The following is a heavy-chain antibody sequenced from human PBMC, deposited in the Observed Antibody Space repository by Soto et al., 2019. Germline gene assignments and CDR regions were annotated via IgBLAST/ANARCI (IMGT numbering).Heavy chain of an antibody. V-gene: IGHV2-5*02. CDR1: GFSLSTSGVG. Sequence: QITLKESGPTLVKPTQTLTLTCTFSGFSLSTSGVGVGWIRQPPGKALEWLALIYWDDDKRYSPSLKSRLTITKDTSKNQVVLTMTNTDPVDTATYYCAHEGYGSSWYGYYCDYWGQGTLVTVAS. J-gene: IGHJ4*02. CDR3: AHEGYGSSWYGYYCDY. CDR2: IYWDDDK. D-gene: IGHD6-13*01.